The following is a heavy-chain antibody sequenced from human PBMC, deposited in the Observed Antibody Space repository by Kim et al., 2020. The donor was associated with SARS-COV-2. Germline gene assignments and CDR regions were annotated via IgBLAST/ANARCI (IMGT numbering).Heavy chain of an antibody. J-gene: IGHJ4*02. CDR2: IYWDDDK. CDR1: LSTGGVG. CDR3: AHRYYDFWSGPYYFDY. V-gene: IGHV2-5*02. D-gene: IGHD3-3*01. Sequence: LSTGGVGVGWIRQPPGKALEWLALIYWDDDKRYSPSLKSRLTITKDTSKNQVVLTMTNMDPVDTATYYCAHRYYDFWSGPYYFDYWGQGTLAT.